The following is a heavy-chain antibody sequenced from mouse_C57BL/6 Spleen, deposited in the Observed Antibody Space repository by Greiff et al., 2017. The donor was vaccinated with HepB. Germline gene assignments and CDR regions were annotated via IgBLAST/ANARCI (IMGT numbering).Heavy chain of an antibody. J-gene: IGHJ3*01. V-gene: IGHV1-82*01. CDR1: GYAFSSSW. Sequence: QVHVKQSGPELVKPGASVKISCKASGYAFSSSWMNWVKQRPGKGLEWIGRIYPGDGDTNYNGKFKGKATLTADKSSSTAYMQLSSLTSEDSAVYFCASSDEGMAYWGQGTLVTVSA. CDR2: IYPGDGDT. CDR3: ASSDEGMAY.